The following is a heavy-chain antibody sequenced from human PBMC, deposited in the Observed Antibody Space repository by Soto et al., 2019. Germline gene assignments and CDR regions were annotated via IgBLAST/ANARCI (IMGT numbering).Heavy chain of an antibody. CDR1: GGSISSYY. J-gene: IGHJ6*02. Sequence: QVQLQESGPGLVKPSETLSLTCTVSGGSISSYYWSWIRQPPGKGLEWIGYIYYSGSTNYNPSLKRRVTISVDTSKNQCSLKLSSVTAADTAVYYCARAGRDSSDYGMDVWGQGTTVTVSS. V-gene: IGHV4-59*01. CDR3: ARAGRDSSDYGMDV. CDR2: IYYSGST. D-gene: IGHD6-19*01.